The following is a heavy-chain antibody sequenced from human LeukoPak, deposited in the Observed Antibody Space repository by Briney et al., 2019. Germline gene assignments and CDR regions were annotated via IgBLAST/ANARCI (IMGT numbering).Heavy chain of an antibody. V-gene: IGHV1-2*02. D-gene: IGHD5-18*01. CDR1: GYTFTSYY. Sequence: ASVKVSCKASGYTFTSYYMHWVRQAPGQGLEWMGWINPNSGGTNYAQKFQGRVTMTRDTSISTAYMELSRLRSDDTAVYYCARDQQLWLLYYFDYWGQGTLVTVSS. CDR2: INPNSGGT. J-gene: IGHJ4*02. CDR3: ARDQQLWLLYYFDY.